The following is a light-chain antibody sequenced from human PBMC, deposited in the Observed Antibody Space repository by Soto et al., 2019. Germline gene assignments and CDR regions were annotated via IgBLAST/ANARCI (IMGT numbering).Light chain of an antibody. Sequence: QAASVSGSPGQSLTISCTGTSSDVGGYNYVSWYQQHPGKAPKLMIYDVTNRPSGVSTRFSGSKSGNTASLTISGLQAEDEADYYCSSYTSSNTLVLGGGTKLTVL. J-gene: IGLJ2*01. V-gene: IGLV2-14*01. CDR1: SSDVGGYNY. CDR2: DVT. CDR3: SSYTSSNTLV.